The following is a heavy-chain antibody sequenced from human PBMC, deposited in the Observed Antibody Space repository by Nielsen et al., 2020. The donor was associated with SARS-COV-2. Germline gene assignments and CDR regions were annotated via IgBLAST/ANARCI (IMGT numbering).Heavy chain of an antibody. CDR1: GGSISSYY. CDR2: IYYSGST. Sequence: SETLSLTCTVSGGSISSYYWSWIRQHPGKGLEWIGYIYYSGSTNYNPSLKSRVTISVDTSKNQFSLKLSSVTAADTAVYYCARGGRAVRGVINPYYMDVWGKGATVTASS. V-gene: IGHV4-59*01. D-gene: IGHD3-10*01. CDR3: ARGGRAVRGVINPYYMDV. J-gene: IGHJ6*03.